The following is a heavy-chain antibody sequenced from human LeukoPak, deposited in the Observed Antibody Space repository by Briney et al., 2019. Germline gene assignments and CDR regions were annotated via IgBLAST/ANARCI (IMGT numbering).Heavy chain of an antibody. Sequence: AGGSLRLSCAASGFTVSSNYMSWVRQAPGKGLEWVSVIYSGGSTFYADSVKGRFTISRDNSKNTLYLQMNSMRAEDTAVYYCARDRSSSWYGNWFVPCGEGTMVTVSS. CDR3: ARDRSSSWYGNWFVP. CDR1: GFTVSSNY. CDR2: IYSGGST. V-gene: IGHV3-53*01. J-gene: IGHJ5*02. D-gene: IGHD6-13*01.